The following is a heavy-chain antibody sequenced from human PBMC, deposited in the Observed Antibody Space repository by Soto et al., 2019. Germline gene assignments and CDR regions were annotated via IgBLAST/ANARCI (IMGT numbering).Heavy chain of an antibody. V-gene: IGHV3-33*03. CDR2: IWYDGSKK. CDR3: ATDRGD. Sequence: QEQLVESGGGVVQPGRSLRLSCAASGFVFSDSGMHWVRQAPGKGREWVAVIWYDGSKKYYGDSVKGRFTISRDNSKNMLFLQMNGLRAEDSAIYYCATDRGDWGQGTLVTVSS. D-gene: IGHD3-10*01. J-gene: IGHJ4*02. CDR1: GFVFSDSG.